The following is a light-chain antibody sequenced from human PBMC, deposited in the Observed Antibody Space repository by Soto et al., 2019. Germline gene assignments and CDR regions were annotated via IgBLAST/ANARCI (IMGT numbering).Light chain of an antibody. CDR3: QQYNNWPRT. V-gene: IGKV3D-15*01. CDR1: QSVSSN. Sequence: EIVMTQSPATLSVSPGERATLSCRASQSVSSNLAWYQQKPGQAPRLLIYGASIRATGIPARFSGRGSGTEFTLTICSLQSEDFAVYYCQQYNNWPRTFGQGTKVDIK. J-gene: IGKJ1*01. CDR2: GAS.